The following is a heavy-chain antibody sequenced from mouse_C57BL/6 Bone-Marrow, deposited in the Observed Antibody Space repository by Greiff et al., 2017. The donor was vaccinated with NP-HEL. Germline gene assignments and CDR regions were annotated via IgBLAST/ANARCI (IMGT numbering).Heavy chain of an antibody. CDR1: GYTFTTYP. D-gene: IGHD1-1*01. CDR2: FHPYNDDT. V-gene: IGHV1-47*01. J-gene: IGHJ1*03. CDR3: ARGGYGSSFPDWYFDV. Sequence: QVQLQQSGAELVKPGASVKMSCKASGYTFTTYPIEWMKQNHGKSLEWIGNFHPYNDDTKYNEKFKGKATLTVEKSSSTVYLELSRLTSDDSAVYYCARGGYGSSFPDWYFDVWGTGTTVTVSS.